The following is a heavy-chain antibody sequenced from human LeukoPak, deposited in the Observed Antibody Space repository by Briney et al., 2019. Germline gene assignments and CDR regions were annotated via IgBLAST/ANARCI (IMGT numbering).Heavy chain of an antibody. V-gene: IGHV3-23*01. Sequence: GGTLRLSCVASGFIFSTYGMSWVRQAPGKGLEWVSAISGSGRSTYYADSVTGRFTISRDNSKNTLYLQMHSLRAEDTAVYYCAKTRRDIVVVPDAPFDYWGQGTLVTGSS. CDR3: AKTRRDIVVVPDAPFDY. CDR1: GFIFSTYG. CDR2: ISGSGRST. J-gene: IGHJ4*02. D-gene: IGHD2-2*01.